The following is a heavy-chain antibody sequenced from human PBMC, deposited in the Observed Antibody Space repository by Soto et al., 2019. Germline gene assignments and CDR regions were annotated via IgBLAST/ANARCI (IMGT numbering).Heavy chain of an antibody. Sequence: PGGALRVSCSASVFTFSSDGMHWVRQAPGKGLEGVAVISDDGINKYYADSVKGRFTISRDNSQHTLYLQLHSLRAEPTAVSYCAQDPTAVAEEYFQQWGQGPLVTVSS. D-gene: IGHD6-19*01. CDR3: AQDPTAVAEEYFQQ. V-gene: IGHV3-30*18. CDR1: VFTFSSDG. J-gene: IGHJ1*01. CDR2: ISDDGINK.